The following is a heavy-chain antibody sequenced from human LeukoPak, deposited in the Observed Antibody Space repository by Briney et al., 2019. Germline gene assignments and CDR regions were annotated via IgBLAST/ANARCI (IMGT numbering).Heavy chain of an antibody. CDR2: ISPGDSHI. D-gene: IGHD3-10*01. CDR3: ASPTAVQGSPGFDL. Sequence: NLGESLRISCRGSGYTFTNYWIAWVRQMPGKGLEYIGIISPGDSHIIYSPSFQGQVTISADKSMSIAYLQWSSLKASDTAMYYCASPTAVQGSPGFDLWGQGTMVTVSS. CDR1: GYTFTNYW. V-gene: IGHV5-51*01. J-gene: IGHJ3*01.